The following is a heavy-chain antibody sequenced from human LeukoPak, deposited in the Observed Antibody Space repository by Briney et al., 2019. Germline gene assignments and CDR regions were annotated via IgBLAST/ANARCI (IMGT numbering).Heavy chain of an antibody. CDR2: IYYSGST. Sequence: SETLSLTCTVSGGSISSSSYYWGWIRQPPGKGLEWIGSIYYSGSTYYNPSLKSRVTISVDTSKNQFSLKLSSVTAADTAVYYCARLVANRFRPRFYMDVWGKGTTVTVSS. CDR1: GGSISSSSYY. J-gene: IGHJ6*03. V-gene: IGHV4-39*01. D-gene: IGHD5-12*01. CDR3: ARLVANRFRPRFYMDV.